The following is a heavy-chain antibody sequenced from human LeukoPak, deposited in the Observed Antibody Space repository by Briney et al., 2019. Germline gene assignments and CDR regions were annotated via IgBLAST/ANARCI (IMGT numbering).Heavy chain of an antibody. CDR3: ARVGMVVTTQYYFDY. V-gene: IGHV3-30-3*01. CDR2: ISYDGSNK. J-gene: IGHJ4*02. Sequence: PGRSLRLSCATSGFTFSSYAMHWVRQAPGKGLEWVAVISYDGSNKYYADSVKGRFTISRDNSKNTLYLQMNSLRAEDTAVYYCARVGMVVTTQYYFDYWGQGTLVTVSS. D-gene: IGHD2-21*02. CDR1: GFTFSSYA.